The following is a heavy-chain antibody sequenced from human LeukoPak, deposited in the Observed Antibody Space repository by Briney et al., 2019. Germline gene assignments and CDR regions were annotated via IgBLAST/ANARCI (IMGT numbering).Heavy chain of an antibody. CDR3: ARAGYYDSSGYYDFDY. CDR1: GGTFSSYA. D-gene: IGHD3-22*01. J-gene: IGHJ4*02. Sequence: ASVRVSCKASGGTFSSYAISWVRQAPGQGLEWMGWLNPNSGGTNYAQKFQGRVTMTRDTSISTAYMELSRLRSDDTAVYYCARAGYYDSSGYYDFDYWGQGTLVTVSS. V-gene: IGHV1-2*02. CDR2: LNPNSGGT.